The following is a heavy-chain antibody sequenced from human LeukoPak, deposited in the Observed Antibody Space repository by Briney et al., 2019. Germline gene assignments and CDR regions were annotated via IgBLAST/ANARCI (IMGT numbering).Heavy chain of an antibody. CDR3: ARAGDPHYYYYMDV. D-gene: IGHD3-16*01. J-gene: IGHJ6*03. CDR1: GFTFSSYG. CDR2: IWYDGSNK. V-gene: IGHV3-33*01. Sequence: PGGSLRLSCAASGFTFSSYGMHWVRQAPGKGLEWVAVIWYDGSNKYYADSVRGRFTISRDNSKNTLYLQMNSLRAEDTAVYYCARAGDPHYYYYMDVGGKGTTVTVPS.